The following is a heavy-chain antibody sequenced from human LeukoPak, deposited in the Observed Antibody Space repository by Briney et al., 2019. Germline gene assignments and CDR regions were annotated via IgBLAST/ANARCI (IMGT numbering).Heavy chain of an antibody. Sequence: SETLSLTCAVYGGSFSGYYWSWIRQPPGKGLEWIGEISHSGSTNYNPSLKSRVTISVDTSKNQFSLKLSSVTAADTAVYYCASRYSSSWYNWFDPWGQGTLVTVSS. J-gene: IGHJ5*02. CDR3: ASRYSSSWYNWFDP. CDR2: ISHSGST. V-gene: IGHV4-34*01. D-gene: IGHD6-13*01. CDR1: GGSFSGYY.